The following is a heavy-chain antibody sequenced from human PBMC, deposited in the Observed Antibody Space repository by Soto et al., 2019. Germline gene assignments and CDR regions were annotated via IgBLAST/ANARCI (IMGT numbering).Heavy chain of an antibody. CDR2: ISAYNGNT. V-gene: IGHV1-18*04. J-gene: IGHJ4*02. CDR3: ARDWGYSYGYAGY. CDR1: GYTFTSYG. D-gene: IGHD5-18*01. Sequence: GASVKVSCKASGYTFTSYGISWVRQAPGQGLEWMGWISAYNGNTNYAQKLQGRVTTTTDTSTSTAYIELRSLRSDDTAVYYCARDWGYSYGYAGYWGQGTLVTVSS.